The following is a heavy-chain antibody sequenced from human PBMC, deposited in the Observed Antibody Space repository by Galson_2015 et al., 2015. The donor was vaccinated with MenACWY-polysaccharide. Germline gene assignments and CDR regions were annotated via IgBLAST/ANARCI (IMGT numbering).Heavy chain of an antibody. CDR3: AREPTYSGSFGWFDP. V-gene: IGHV4-61*01. J-gene: IGHJ5*02. CDR1: GGSVTDETHY. D-gene: IGHD1-26*01. CDR2: MSYSGRA. Sequence: SETLSLTCTVSGGSVTDETHYWSWLRQSPGKRLEWIGYMSYSGRANQNPSLRSRVTIPLDTSKNQFSLKLTSVTAADTAMYYCAREPTYSGSFGWFDPWGQGTLVTVSS.